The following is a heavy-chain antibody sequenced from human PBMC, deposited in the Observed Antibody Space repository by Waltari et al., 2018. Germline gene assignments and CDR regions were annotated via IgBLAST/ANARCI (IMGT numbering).Heavy chain of an antibody. J-gene: IGHJ5*02. CDR3: TREWDGDFWFDP. CDR2: INPSGGDT. Sequence: QVQLVQSGAEVKKPGASVKVSCKASGYTFSYYYIHWVRQAPGQGLEWMGLINPSGGDTNYAQKFQGRVTMISDTSTRTVYLELSSLRSEDTAVYYCTREWDGDFWFDPWGQGTLVTVSS. CDR1: GYTFSYYY. D-gene: IGHD4-17*01. V-gene: IGHV1-46*03.